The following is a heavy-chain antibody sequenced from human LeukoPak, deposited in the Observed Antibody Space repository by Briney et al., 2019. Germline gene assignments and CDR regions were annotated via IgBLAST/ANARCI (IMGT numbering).Heavy chain of an antibody. V-gene: IGHV1-2*02. Sequence: GASVKVSCKASGYTFTSYYIHWVRQAPGQGLEWMGIINPSGGSTKNAQKFQGRVTMTRDTSISTAYMELSRLRSDDTAVYYCASERATTRDFDYWGQGTLVTVSS. CDR2: INPSGGST. CDR1: GYTFTSYY. J-gene: IGHJ4*02. D-gene: IGHD4-17*01. CDR3: ASERATTRDFDY.